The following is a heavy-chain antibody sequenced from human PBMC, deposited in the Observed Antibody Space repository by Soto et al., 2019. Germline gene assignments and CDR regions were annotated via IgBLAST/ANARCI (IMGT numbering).Heavy chain of an antibody. D-gene: IGHD7-27*01. CDR3: AKDGVNWGSYFDY. J-gene: IGHJ4*02. CDR2: ISGSGGST. CDR1: GFTFSSYA. V-gene: IGHV3-23*01. Sequence: EVQLLESGGGLVQPGGSLRLSCAASGFTFSSYAMSWVRQAPGKGLEWVSAISGSGGSTYDADSVKGRFTISRDNSKNTLYLQMNSLRAEDTAVYYCAKDGVNWGSYFDYWGQGTLVTVSS.